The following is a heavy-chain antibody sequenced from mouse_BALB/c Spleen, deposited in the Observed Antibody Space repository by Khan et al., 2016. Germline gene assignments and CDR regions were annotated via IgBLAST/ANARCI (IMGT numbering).Heavy chain of an antibody. D-gene: IGHD1-1*01. CDR2: ISYDGSN. Sequence: EVQLQESGPGLVKPSQSLSLTCSVTGYSITSGYYWNWIRQFPGNKLEWMGYISYDGSNNYHPSLKNRISITRDTPKNQFFLKLNSVTTEDTATYDCESVEMYYGTYYYAMDYWGQGTSVTVSS. CDR3: ESVEMYYGTYYYAMDY. J-gene: IGHJ4*01. V-gene: IGHV3-6*02. CDR1: GYSITSGYY.